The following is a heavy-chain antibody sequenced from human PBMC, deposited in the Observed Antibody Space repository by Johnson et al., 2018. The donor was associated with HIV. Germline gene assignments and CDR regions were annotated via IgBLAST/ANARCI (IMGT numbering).Heavy chain of an antibody. Sequence: QMLLVESGGGVVQPGRSLRLSCAASGFTFSSYAMHWVRQAPGKGLEWVAVISYDGSNKYYADSVKGRFTISRDNSKNTLYLQMNSLRAEDTAVYYCARDRGIAARPFRDAFDIWGQGTMVTVSS. CDR1: GFTFSSYA. CDR3: ARDRGIAARPFRDAFDI. D-gene: IGHD6-6*01. CDR2: ISYDGSNK. V-gene: IGHV3-30*04. J-gene: IGHJ3*02.